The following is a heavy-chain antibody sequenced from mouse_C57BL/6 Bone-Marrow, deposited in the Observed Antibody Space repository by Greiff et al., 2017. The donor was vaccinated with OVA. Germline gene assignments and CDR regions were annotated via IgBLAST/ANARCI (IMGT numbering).Heavy chain of an antibody. Sequence: EVMLVESGGGLVKPGGSLKLSCAASGFTFSSYAMSWVRQTPEKRLEWVATISDGGSYTYYTDNVKGRFTFSRDNAKNNLYLQMSHLKSEDTAMYYGARDDYGDYFDYWGQGTTLTVSS. V-gene: IGHV5-4*01. CDR1: GFTFSSYA. J-gene: IGHJ2*01. CDR3: ARDDYGDYFDY. CDR2: ISDGGSYT. D-gene: IGHD2-4*01.